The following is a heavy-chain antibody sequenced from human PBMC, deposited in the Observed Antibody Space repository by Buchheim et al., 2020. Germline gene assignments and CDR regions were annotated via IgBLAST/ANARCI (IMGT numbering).Heavy chain of an antibody. D-gene: IGHD3-22*01. Sequence: QVQLVQSGAEVKKPGASVKVSCKASGYTFTSYYMHWVRQAPGQGLEWMGIINPSGGSTSYAQKFQGRVTMNRDTSTSTVYMGLSSLRSEDTAVYYCARDGGDYYDSSGYYYGWFDPWGQGTL. V-gene: IGHV1-46*01. CDR2: INPSGGST. CDR1: GYTFTSYY. J-gene: IGHJ5*02. CDR3: ARDGGDYYDSSGYYYGWFDP.